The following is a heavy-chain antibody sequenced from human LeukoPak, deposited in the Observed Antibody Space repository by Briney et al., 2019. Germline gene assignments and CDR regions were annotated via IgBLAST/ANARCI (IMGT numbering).Heavy chain of an antibody. CDR2: ISYDGSNK. Sequence: PGRSLRLSCAASGFTFSIYGMHWVRQAPGKGLEWVAVISYDGSNKYYADSVKGRCTISRDNSKNTLYLQMNSLRAEDKAVYYCAKVIVAWDGSGRMLYYGMDVWGKGTTVTVSS. D-gene: IGHD3-10*01. CDR1: GFTFSIYG. CDR3: AKVIVAWDGSGRMLYYGMDV. V-gene: IGHV3-30*18. J-gene: IGHJ6*04.